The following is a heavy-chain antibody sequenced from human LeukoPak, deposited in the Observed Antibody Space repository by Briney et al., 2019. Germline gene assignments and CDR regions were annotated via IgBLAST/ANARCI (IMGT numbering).Heavy chain of an antibody. D-gene: IGHD6-25*01. V-gene: IGHV3-53*01. CDR3: ARVEAAYDAFDI. Sequence: GGSLRLSCIASEFTVSSNYMSWVRQAPGKGLEWVSIIYRDGSTYYADSVKGRFTISRDNSKNTVYLQMKSLRAEDTAVYYCARVEAAYDAFDIWGQGTMVTVSS. J-gene: IGHJ3*02. CDR2: IYRDGST. CDR1: EFTVSSNY.